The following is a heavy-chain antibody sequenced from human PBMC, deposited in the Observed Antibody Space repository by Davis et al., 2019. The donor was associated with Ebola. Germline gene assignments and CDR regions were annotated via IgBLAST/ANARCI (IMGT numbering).Heavy chain of an antibody. D-gene: IGHD6-19*01. J-gene: IGHJ6*02. CDR3: ARLYGWSGMDV. CDR2: IDPNSGGT. V-gene: IGHV1-2*06. CDR1: RYTFTGYY. Sequence: ASVKVSCKSSRYTFTGYYIHWVRQAPGQGLEWMGRIDPNSGGTNYEHKFQARVTMTSETSVSTAYMELSRLRSDDTAVYYCARLYGWSGMDVWGQGTTVTVSS.